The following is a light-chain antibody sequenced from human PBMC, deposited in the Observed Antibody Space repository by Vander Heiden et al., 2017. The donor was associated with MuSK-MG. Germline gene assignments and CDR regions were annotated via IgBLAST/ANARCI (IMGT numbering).Light chain of an antibody. CDR3: QQLNTYPRT. V-gene: IGKV1-13*02. CDR2: DAS. Sequence: GDRVTITCRASQGITSALAWYQQKPGKAPKLLIYDASSLESGVPSRFSGSGSGTDFTLTISILHPEDFTTYYCQQLNTYPRTFGGGTKVXIK. CDR1: QGITSA. J-gene: IGKJ4*01.